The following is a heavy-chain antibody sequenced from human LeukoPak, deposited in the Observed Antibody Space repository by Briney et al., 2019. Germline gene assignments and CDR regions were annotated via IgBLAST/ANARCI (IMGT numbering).Heavy chain of an antibody. CDR1: GSXFTGYY. CDR2: INPNNGGT. J-gene: IGHJ5*02. V-gene: IGHV1-2*02. CDR3: AKLGDYLDLRS. Sequence: GASVKVSCKASGSXFTGYYIHWVRQAPGQGLEWMGWINPNNGGTNSAQKFQGRVTMTRDTSISTAYMELSRLRSDDTAVYYCAKLGDYLDLRSWGQGTLVTVSS. D-gene: IGHD4-17*01.